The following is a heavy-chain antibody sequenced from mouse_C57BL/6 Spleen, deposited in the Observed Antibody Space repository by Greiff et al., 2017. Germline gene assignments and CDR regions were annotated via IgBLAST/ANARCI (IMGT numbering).Heavy chain of an antibody. J-gene: IGHJ1*03. Sequence: QVQLQQSGAELVRPGSSVKLSCKASGYTFTSYWMHWVKQRPIQGLEWIGNIDPSDSETHYNQKFKDKATLTVDKSSSTAYMQLSSLTSEDSAVYYCARLRRDWYFDVWGTGTTVTVSS. CDR2: IDPSDSET. D-gene: IGHD2-12*01. CDR3: ARLRRDWYFDV. CDR1: GYTFTSYW. V-gene: IGHV1-52*01.